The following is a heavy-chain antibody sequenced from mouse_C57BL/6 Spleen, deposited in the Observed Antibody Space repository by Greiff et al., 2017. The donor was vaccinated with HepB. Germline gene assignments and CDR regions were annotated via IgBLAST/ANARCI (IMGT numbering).Heavy chain of an antibody. CDR3: AREGAYYSNYGYAMDY. V-gene: IGHV3-6*01. Sequence: EVKLVESGPGLVKPSQSLSLTCSVTGYSITSGYYWNWIRQFPGNKLEWMGYISYDGSNNYNPSLKNRISITRDTSKNQFFLKLNSVTTEDTATYYCAREGAYYSNYGYAMDYWGQGTSVTVSS. J-gene: IGHJ4*01. D-gene: IGHD2-5*01. CDR1: GYSITSGYY. CDR2: ISYDGSN.